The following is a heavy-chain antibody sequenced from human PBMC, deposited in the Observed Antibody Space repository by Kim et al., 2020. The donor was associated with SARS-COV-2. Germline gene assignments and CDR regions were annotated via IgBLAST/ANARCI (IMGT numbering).Heavy chain of an antibody. J-gene: IGHJ4*02. CDR3: ARVPLKRSGWEYFFDF. CDR1: GLTFSTYW. V-gene: IGHV3-7*01. D-gene: IGHD6-19*01. Sequence: GGSLRLSCAASGLTFSTYWMSWVRQAPGKGLEWVASIKGDGSEKIYVDSVKGRFTISRDNAKNLLYLQMNSLRAEDTAVYYCARVPLKRSGWEYFFDFWGQGTLVTVSS. CDR2: IKGDGSEK.